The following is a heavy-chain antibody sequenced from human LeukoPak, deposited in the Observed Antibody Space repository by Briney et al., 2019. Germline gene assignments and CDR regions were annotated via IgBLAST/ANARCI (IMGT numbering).Heavy chain of an antibody. CDR1: GYTFSNYW. D-gene: IGHD3-9*01. J-gene: IGHJ4*02. CDR3: ARGYYDILTGYYDY. V-gene: IGHV3-74*01. Sequence: GRSLRLSCTGSGYTFSNYWMHWVRQAPGKGLVWVSRSDTDGSSTSYADSVKGRFTISRDNAKNTLYLQMNSLRAEDTAVYYCARGYYDILTGYYDYWGQGTLVTVSS. CDR2: SDTDGSST.